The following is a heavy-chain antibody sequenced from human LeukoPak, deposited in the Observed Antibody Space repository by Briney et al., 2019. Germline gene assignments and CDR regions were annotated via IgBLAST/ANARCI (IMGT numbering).Heavy chain of an antibody. CDR1: GFTFDACD. CDR2: ISYDGSKK. J-gene: IGHJ4*02. CDR3: AKGDATTFAFGRTLEN. D-gene: IGHD3-16*01. Sequence: PGRSLRLSCAASGFTFDACDIHWVRQAPGKGLEWVSVISYDGSKKFYEESVKGRFSISRDNSKNTVYLQMNSLRADDTAVYYCAKGDATTFAFGRTLENWGQGALVTVSS. V-gene: IGHV3-30*18.